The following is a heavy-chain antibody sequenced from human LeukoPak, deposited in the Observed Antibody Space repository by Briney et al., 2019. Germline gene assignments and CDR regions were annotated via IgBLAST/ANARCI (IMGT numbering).Heavy chain of an antibody. CDR3: ARSYYYDYRQIDY. V-gene: IGHV4-39*01. J-gene: IGHJ4*02. D-gene: IGHD3-22*01. CDR1: GDSISTSSYY. Sequence: SETLSPTCTVSGDSISTSSYYWGWIRQPPGKGLEWLGSIYYSGSTYYNPSLKSRVTISVDTSKNQFSLNLYSVTAADTAVFYCARSYYYDYRQIDYWGQGTLVTVSS. CDR2: IYYSGST.